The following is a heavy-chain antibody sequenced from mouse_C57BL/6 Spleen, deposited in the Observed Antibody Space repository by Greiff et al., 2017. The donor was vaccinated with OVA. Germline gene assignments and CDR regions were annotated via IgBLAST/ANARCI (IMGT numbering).Heavy chain of an antibody. CDR1: GYSITSGYY. CDR3: ARGGTTVWYYFDC. V-gene: IGHV3-6*01. Sequence: EVKLQESGPGLVKPSQSLSLTCSVTGYSITSGYYWNWIRQFPGNKLEWMGYISYDGSNNYNPSLKNRISITRDTSKNQFFLKLNSVTTEDTATYYCARGGTTVWYYFDCWGKGTTRTVAS. J-gene: IGHJ2*01. D-gene: IGHD1-1*01. CDR2: ISYDGSN.